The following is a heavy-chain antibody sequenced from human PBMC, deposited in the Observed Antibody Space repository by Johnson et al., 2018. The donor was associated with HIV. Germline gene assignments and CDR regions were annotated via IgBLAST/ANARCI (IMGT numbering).Heavy chain of an antibody. V-gene: IGHV3-30*03. Sequence: QVQLVESGGGGVQPGRSLRLACAVSGFSFSDYGMHWVRQAPGKGLAWVAVISYDGSNKYYADSVKGRFTIPRDNSKNTLYLQMSSLRAEDTAVYYWARDEGDYGDSITDDAFDFWGQGTMVTVSS. CDR2: ISYDGSNK. J-gene: IGHJ3*01. D-gene: IGHD4-17*01. CDR3: ARDEGDYGDSITDDAFDF. CDR1: GFSFSDYG.